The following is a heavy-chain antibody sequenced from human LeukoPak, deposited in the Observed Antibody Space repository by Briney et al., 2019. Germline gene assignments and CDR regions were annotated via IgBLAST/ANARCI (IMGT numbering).Heavy chain of an antibody. Sequence: SETLSLTCSVSGATISTFSYSWGWIRQPPGTGLEWIGNSFSGGNAYFSPSLKSRVRISFDTSNNEFSLRLSSVTAADTAVYYCAREGLRGGDFDYWGQGTLVTVSS. CDR1: GATISTFSYS. D-gene: IGHD2-21*01. J-gene: IGHJ4*02. CDR2: SFSGGNA. CDR3: AREGLRGGDFDY. V-gene: IGHV4-39*07.